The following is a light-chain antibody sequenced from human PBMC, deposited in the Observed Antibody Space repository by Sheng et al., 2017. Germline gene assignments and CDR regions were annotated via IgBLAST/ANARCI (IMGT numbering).Light chain of an antibody. Sequence: EIVMTQPALSLPVTPGEPASISCRSSQSLLDSNGYYCLSWYLQKPGQFPHLLIYLSSNRVSGVSDRFSGSASGTEFTLRISRVEAEDAGIYYCMQGLQTPYTFGQGTKLEIK. CDR1: QSLLDSNGYYC. CDR3: MQGLQTPYT. V-gene: IGKV2-28*01. J-gene: IGKJ2*01. CDR2: LSS.